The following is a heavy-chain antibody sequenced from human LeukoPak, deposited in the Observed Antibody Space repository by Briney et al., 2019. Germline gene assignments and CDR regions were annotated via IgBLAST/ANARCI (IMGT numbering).Heavy chain of an antibody. D-gene: IGHD3-10*01. CDR3: ARVTMVRGVIIHWFDP. Sequence: SVKVSCKASGGTFSSYAISWVRQAPGQGLEWMGGIITIFGTANYAQKFQGRVTITADESTSTAYMELSSLRSEDTAVYYCARVTMVRGVIIHWFDPWGQGTLVTVSS. CDR1: GGTFSSYA. J-gene: IGHJ5*02. V-gene: IGHV1-69*01. CDR2: IITIFGTA.